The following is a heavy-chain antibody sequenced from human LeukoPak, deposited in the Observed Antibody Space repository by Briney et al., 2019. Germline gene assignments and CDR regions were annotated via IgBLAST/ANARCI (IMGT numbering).Heavy chain of an antibody. V-gene: IGHV3-30*02. J-gene: IGHJ4*02. CDR1: GFTFSNAW. Sequence: GGSLRLSCAASGFTFSNAWMSWVRQAPGKGLEWVAFIRYDGSNKYYADSVKGRFTISRDNSKNTLYLQMNSLRAEDTAVYYCANWYYDFWSGYDYWGQGTLVTVSS. CDR2: IRYDGSNK. D-gene: IGHD3-3*01. CDR3: ANWYYDFWSGYDY.